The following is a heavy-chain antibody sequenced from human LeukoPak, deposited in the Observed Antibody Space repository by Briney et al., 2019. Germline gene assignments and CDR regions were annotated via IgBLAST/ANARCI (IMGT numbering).Heavy chain of an antibody. CDR2: IYYSGST. D-gene: IGHD1-14*01. V-gene: IGHV4-59*08. CDR3: ARVDSSDTGNFDY. Sequence: SETLSLTCTVSGGSINDYYWSWIRQPPGKGLEWIAWIYYSGSTNYNPSLKSRVTISVNTSKNQFPLKLTSVTAADTAVYYCARVDSSDTGNFDYWGEGTMVTVSS. J-gene: IGHJ4*03. CDR1: GGSINDYY.